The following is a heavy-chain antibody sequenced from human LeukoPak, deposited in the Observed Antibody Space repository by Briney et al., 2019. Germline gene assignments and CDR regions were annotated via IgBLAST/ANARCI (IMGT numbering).Heavy chain of an antibody. CDR1: GGSFSGYY. CDR2: INHSGST. CDR3: ARHGQWLAYSDY. V-gene: IGHV4-34*01. D-gene: IGHD6-19*01. J-gene: IGHJ4*02. Sequence: SETLSLTCAVYGGSFSGYYWSWIRQPPGKGLEWIGEINHSGSTNYNPSLKSRVTISVDTSKNQFSLKLSSVTAADTAVYYCARHGQWLAYSDYWGQGTLVTVSS.